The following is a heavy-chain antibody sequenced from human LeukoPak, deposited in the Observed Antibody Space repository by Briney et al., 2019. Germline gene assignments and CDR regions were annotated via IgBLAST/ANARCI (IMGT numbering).Heavy chain of an antibody. CDR1: GGSINSYY. CDR3: ARHPWSGYPYYYYYMDV. CDR2: IYTSGST. Sequence: SETLSLTCTVSGGSINSYYWSWIRQPPGKGLEWIGYIYTSGSTNYNPSLKSRVTKSVDTSKNQFSLKLSSVTAADTAVYYCARHPWSGYPYYYYYMDVWGKGTTVTVSS. V-gene: IGHV4-4*09. J-gene: IGHJ6*03. D-gene: IGHD3-3*01.